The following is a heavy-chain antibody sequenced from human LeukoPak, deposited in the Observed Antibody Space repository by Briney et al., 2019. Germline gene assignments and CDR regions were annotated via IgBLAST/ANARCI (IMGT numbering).Heavy chain of an antibody. V-gene: IGHV3-9*03. CDR2: ISWNSGSI. CDR1: GFTFDDYA. Sequence: GRSLRLSCAASGFTFDDYAMHWVRQAPGKGLEWVSGISWNSGSIGYADSVKGRFTISRGNAKNSLYLQMNSLRAEDMALYYCAKDYSRSGLSSFDYWGQGTLVTVSS. J-gene: IGHJ4*02. D-gene: IGHD1-26*01. CDR3: AKDYSRSGLSSFDY.